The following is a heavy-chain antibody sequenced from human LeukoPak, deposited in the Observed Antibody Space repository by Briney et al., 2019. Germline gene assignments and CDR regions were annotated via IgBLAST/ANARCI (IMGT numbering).Heavy chain of an antibody. CDR3: ARNIGSERFDP. CDR1: GFTFSDYY. CDR2: ISSSGSTI. V-gene: IGHV3-11*01. J-gene: IGHJ5*02. Sequence: GGSLRLACAAYGFTFSDYYMSWIRQAPGKGLEWVSYISSSGSTIYYADSVKGRLTISRDNAKNSLYLQMNSLRAEDTAVYYCARNIGSERFDPWGQGTLVTVSS. D-gene: IGHD2/OR15-2a*01.